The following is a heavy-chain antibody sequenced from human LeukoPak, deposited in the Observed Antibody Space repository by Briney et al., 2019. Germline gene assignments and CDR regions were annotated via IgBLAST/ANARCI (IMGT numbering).Heavy chain of an antibody. CDR1: GGSISSSSYY. V-gene: IGHV4-39*07. CDR3: ARDRYDSSGYRVDY. CDR2: IYYSGST. Sequence: SETLSLTCTVSGGSISSSSYYWGWIRQPPGKGLEWIGSIYYSGSTYYNPSPKSRVTISVDTSKNQFSLKLSSVTAADTAVYYCARDRYDSSGYRVDYWGQGTLVTVSS. J-gene: IGHJ4*02. D-gene: IGHD3-22*01.